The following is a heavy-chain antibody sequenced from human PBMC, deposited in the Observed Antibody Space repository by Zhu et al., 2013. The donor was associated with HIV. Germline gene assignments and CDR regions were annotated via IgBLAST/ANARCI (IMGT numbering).Heavy chain of an antibody. Sequence: QVQLVQSGAEVKKPGSSVKVSCKASGGTFSSYAISWVRQAPGQGLEWMGGIIPIFGTANYAQKFQGRVTITADESTSTAYMELSSLRSEDTAVYYCARDQYSSGWYGHDAFDIWGQGDNGHRLF. J-gene: IGHJ3*02. CDR3: ARDQYSSGWYGHDAFDI. D-gene: IGHD6-19*01. CDR2: IIPIFGTA. CDR1: GGTFSSYA. V-gene: IGHV1-69*01.